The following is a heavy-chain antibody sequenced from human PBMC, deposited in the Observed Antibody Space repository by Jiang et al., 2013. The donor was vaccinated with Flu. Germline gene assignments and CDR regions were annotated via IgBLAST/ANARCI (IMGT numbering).Heavy chain of an antibody. CDR1: GGSISSGTYY. CDR3: ARGNSFVTDGFDL. D-gene: IGHD5-18*01. CDR2: VYYSGST. J-gene: IGHJ3*01. Sequence: GSGLVKPSETLSLTCSVSGGSISSGTYYWGWIRQTPGKGLEWIGSVYYSGSTYYNPSLKSRVTMSVDTSKNQFSLNLSSVTAADTAVYYCARGNSFVTDGFDLWGQGTAVTVSS. V-gene: IGHV4-39*01.